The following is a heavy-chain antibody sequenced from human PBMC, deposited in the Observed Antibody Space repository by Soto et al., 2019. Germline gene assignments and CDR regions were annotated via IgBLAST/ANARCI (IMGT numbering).Heavy chain of an antibody. CDR3: ARGGWSYYYDSSGYYSLVY. D-gene: IGHD3-22*01. CDR1: GGSISSYY. V-gene: IGHV4-34*01. CDR2: INHSGST. Sequence: SETLSLTCTVSGGSISSYYWSWIRQPPGKGLEWIGEINHSGSTNYNPSLKSRVAISVDTSKNQFSLKLSSVTAADTAVYYCARGGWSYYYDSSGYYSLVYWGQGTLVTVSS. J-gene: IGHJ4*02.